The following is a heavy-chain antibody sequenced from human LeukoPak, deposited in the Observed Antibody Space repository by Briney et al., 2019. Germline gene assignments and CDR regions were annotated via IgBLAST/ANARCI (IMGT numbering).Heavy chain of an antibody. J-gene: IGHJ4*02. D-gene: IGHD3-10*01. CDR1: GFTFSSYS. V-gene: IGHV3-21*01. CDR2: ISSSSSYI. CDR3: ARDPSMVGSFDY. Sequence: PGGSLRLSCAASGFTFSSYSMNWVRQAPGKGLEWVSSISSSSSYIYYADSVKGRFTISRDNAKNSLYLQMNSLRAEDTAVYYCARDPSMVGSFDYWGQGTLVTVSS.